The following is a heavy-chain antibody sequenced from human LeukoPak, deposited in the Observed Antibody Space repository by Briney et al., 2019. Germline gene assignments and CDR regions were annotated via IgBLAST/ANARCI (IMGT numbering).Heavy chain of an antibody. V-gene: IGHV4-59*01. CDR3: ARVGPRYSYYYYTMDV. Sequence: SETLSLTCTVSGDSISSYYWSWIRQPPGKGLEWIGYISYSGSTNYNPSLKSRVTISVDTPKNQFSLNLSSVTAADTAVYYCARVGPRYSYYYYTMDVWGKGTTVTISS. J-gene: IGHJ6*03. CDR2: ISYSGST. CDR1: GDSISSYY.